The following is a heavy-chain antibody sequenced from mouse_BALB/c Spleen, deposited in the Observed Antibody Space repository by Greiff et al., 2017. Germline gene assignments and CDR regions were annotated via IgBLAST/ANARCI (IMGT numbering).Heavy chain of an antibody. CDR3: ANYYYGSSHWYFDV. CDR1: GYTFTSYW. CDR2: INPSTGYT. J-gene: IGHJ1*01. D-gene: IGHD1-1*01. V-gene: IGHV1-7*01. Sequence: QVQLQQSGAELAKPGASVKMSCKASGYTFTSYWMHWVNQRPGQGLEWIGYINPSTGYTEYNQKFKDKATLTADKSSSTAYMQLSSLTSEDSAVYYCANYYYGSSHWYFDVWGAGTTVTVSS.